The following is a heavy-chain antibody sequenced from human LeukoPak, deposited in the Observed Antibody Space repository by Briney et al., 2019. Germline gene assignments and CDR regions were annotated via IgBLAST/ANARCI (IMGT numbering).Heavy chain of an antibody. CDR3: ARSYYDFWSGRGAFDI. J-gene: IGHJ3*02. CDR2: IYYSGST. D-gene: IGHD3-3*01. CDR1: GGSISSGDYY. V-gene: IGHV4-30-4*08. Sequence: SETLSLTCTVSGGSISSGDYYWSWIRQPPGKGLEWIGYIYYSGSTYYNPSLKSRVTISVDTSKNQFFLKLSSVTAADTAVYYCARSYYDFWSGRGAFDIWGQGTMVTVSS.